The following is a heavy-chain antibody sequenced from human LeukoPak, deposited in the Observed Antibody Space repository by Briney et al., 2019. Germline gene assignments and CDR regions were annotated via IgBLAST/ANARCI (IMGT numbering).Heavy chain of an antibody. V-gene: IGHV1-69*04. J-gene: IGHJ6*02. D-gene: IGHD2-15*01. CDR2: IIPILGIA. CDR1: GCTFSSYA. CDR3: ARVYCSGGSCYHYYYGMDV. Sequence: GGSLRLSCAASGCTFSSYAISWVRQAPGQGLEWMGRIIPILGIANYAQKFQGRVTITADKSTSTAYMELSSLRSEDTAVYYCARVYCSGGSCYHYYYGMDVWGQGTTVTVSS.